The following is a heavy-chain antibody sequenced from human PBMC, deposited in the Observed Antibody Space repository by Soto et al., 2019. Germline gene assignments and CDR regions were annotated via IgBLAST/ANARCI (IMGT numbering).Heavy chain of an antibody. V-gene: IGHV1-2*04. J-gene: IGHJ3*02. CDR2: INPNSGGT. D-gene: IGHD6-19*01. Sequence: ASVKVSCKASRYTFTGYYMHWVRQAPGQGLEWMGWINPNSGGTNYAQKFQGWVTMTRDTSISTAYMELSRLRSDDTAVYYCARGPSWDSSNPGTAFDIWGQGTMVTVS. CDR3: ARGPSWDSSNPGTAFDI. CDR1: RYTFTGYY.